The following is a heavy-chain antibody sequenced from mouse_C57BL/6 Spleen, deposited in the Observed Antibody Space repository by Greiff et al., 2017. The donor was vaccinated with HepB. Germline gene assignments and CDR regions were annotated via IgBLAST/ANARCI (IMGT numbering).Heavy chain of an antibody. CDR2: IYPSDSET. J-gene: IGHJ2*01. CDR1: GYTFTSYW. D-gene: IGHD2-4*01. Sequence: QVQLKQPGAELVRPGSSVKLSCKASGYTFTSYWMDWVKQRPGQGLEWIGNIYPSDSETHYNQKFKDKATLTVDKSSSTAYMQLSSLTSEDSAVYYCARGDYDREYYFDYWGQGTTLTVSS. V-gene: IGHV1-61*01. CDR3: ARGDYDREYYFDY.